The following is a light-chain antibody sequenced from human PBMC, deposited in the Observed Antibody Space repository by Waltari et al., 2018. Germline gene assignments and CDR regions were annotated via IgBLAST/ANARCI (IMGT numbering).Light chain of an antibody. Sequence: QSVLTQPPSASGTPGQRVTISCSGSSSNIGSHTVNWYQHLPGTAPKLLIYNNNQRPSGVPDRFPGSKSGTSASLALSGLQSDDEAHYYCSTWDGSLTGVVFGGGTKLTVL. CDR1: SSNIGSHT. V-gene: IGLV1-44*01. CDR3: STWDGSLTGVV. J-gene: IGLJ3*02. CDR2: NNN.